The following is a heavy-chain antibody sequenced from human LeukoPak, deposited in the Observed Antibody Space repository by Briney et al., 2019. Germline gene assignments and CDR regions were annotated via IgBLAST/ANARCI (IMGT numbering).Heavy chain of an antibody. Sequence: GGSPRLSCTASGFTFGDYAMSWVRQAPGKGLEWVGFIRSKAYGGTTEYAASVKGRFTISRDDSKSIAYLQMNSLKTEDTAVYYCTRNLYSSGWYIDYWGQGTLVTVSS. J-gene: IGHJ4*02. V-gene: IGHV3-49*04. CDR1: GFTFGDYA. CDR3: TRNLYSSGWYIDY. CDR2: IRSKAYGGTT. D-gene: IGHD6-19*01.